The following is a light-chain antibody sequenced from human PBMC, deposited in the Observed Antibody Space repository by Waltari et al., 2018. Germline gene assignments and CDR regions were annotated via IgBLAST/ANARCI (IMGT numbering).Light chain of an antibody. CDR3: QQRHDWPLN. CDR1: QSVRSY. Sequence: EILLTQSPVTLSVSPGERATLACKASQSVRSYLAWYQQKPGQAPRLLIYDASNRASGIPARFSSSGSGTDFTLTISNVEPEDFAVYYCQQRHDWPLNFGGGTKLEIK. J-gene: IGKJ4*01. V-gene: IGKV3-11*01. CDR2: DAS.